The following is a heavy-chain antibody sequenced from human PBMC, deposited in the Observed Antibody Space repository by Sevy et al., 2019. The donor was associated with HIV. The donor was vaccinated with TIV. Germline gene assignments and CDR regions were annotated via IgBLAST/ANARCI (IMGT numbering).Heavy chain of an antibody. CDR1: GFTFSSYA. Sequence: GGSLRLSCAASGFTFSSYAMSWVRQAPGKGLEWVSAISGSGGSTYYADSVKGRFTISRDNSKNTLYLQMNSLRAEDTDVYYCAKGRRSHYYGSGTYSYYYGMDVWGQRTTVTVSS. D-gene: IGHD3-10*01. CDR2: ISGSGGST. CDR3: AKGRRSHYYGSGTYSYYYGMDV. J-gene: IGHJ6*02. V-gene: IGHV3-23*01.